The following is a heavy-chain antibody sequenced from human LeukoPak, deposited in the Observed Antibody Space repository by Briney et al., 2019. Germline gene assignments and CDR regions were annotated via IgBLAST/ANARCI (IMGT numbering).Heavy chain of an antibody. D-gene: IGHD3-22*01. CDR1: GDSISSNSVA. Sequence: SQTLSLTCAISGDSISSNSVAWNWIRQSPSRGLEWLGRTYYRSKWYNDYAVSVKSRITINPDTSKNQFSLQLNSVTPEDTAVYYCARERYYYDSSDVWFDPWGQGTLVTVSS. CDR3: ARERYYYDSSDVWFDP. V-gene: IGHV6-1*01. J-gene: IGHJ5*02. CDR2: TYYRSKWYN.